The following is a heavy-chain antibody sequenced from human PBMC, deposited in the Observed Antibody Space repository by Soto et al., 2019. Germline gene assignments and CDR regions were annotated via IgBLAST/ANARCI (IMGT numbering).Heavy chain of an antibody. CDR3: ATRTITLPH. D-gene: IGHD5-12*01. Sequence: EVHLVESGGGLVQPGGSLRLSCAASRFAVSDNYMSWVRQAPGKGLEFVSLIYSGGTTGYADSVKGRFTISRDNSKNTLYLQMNNLRAEDTAVYYCATRTITLPHWGQGTLVTVSS. J-gene: IGHJ4*02. CDR1: RFAVSDNY. V-gene: IGHV3-66*01. CDR2: IYSGGTT.